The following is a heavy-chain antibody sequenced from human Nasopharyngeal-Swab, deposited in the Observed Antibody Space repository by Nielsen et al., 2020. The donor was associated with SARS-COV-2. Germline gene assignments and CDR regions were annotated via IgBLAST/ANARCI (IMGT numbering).Heavy chain of an antibody. CDR1: GFTFSSYG. Sequence: GESLKISCAASGFTFSSYGMHWVRRTPGKGLVWVSRINIDGSRTGYADSVKGRFTISRDNAKNTLFLQMNSLRAEDTAVYYCARVLDYYDSSGYDTWDVFALWGQGTMVTVSS. J-gene: IGHJ3*01. D-gene: IGHD3-22*01. V-gene: IGHV3-74*01. CDR2: INIDGSRT. CDR3: ARVLDYYDSSGYDTWDVFAL.